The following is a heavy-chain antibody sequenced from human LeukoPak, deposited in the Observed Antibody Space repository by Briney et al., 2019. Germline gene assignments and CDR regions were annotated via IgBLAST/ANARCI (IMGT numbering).Heavy chain of an antibody. J-gene: IGHJ6*03. CDR3: ARPGHSYYYMDV. CDR2: IYYSGNT. Sequence: SETLSLTCTVSGGAISSSSYYWGWIRQPPGKGLEWIGTIYYSGNTYYNPSLKSRVTISADTSKNHFSLKLSSVTAADTALYYCARPGHSYYYMDVWGKGTTVTVSS. D-gene: IGHD1-1*01. V-gene: IGHV4-39*02. CDR1: GGAISSSSYY.